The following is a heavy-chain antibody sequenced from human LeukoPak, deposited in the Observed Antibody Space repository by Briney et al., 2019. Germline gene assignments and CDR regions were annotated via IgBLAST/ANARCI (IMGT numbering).Heavy chain of an antibody. CDR1: GYSFTSYW. Sequence: GESLRISGKGSGYSFTSYWIGWVRQMPGKGLEWMGIIYPGYSDPTYSPSFQGQGTSSADKSISHAYLQWSSLKASDTAMYYCAIPVAGTGTHAFDSWGQGTMVTVSS. D-gene: IGHD6-19*01. V-gene: IGHV5-51*01. CDR2: IYPGYSDP. CDR3: AIPVAGTGTHAFDS. J-gene: IGHJ3*02.